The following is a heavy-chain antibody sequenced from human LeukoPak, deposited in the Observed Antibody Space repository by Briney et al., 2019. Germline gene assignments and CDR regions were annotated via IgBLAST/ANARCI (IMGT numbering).Heavy chain of an antibody. Sequence: PSETLSLTCTVSGGSINDYYWNWLRQPPGKGLEWIGFIYYRGTTNNNPSLKSRVTTSIDTSKKQFSLNLSSVTAADTAIYYCAGVFSGRRPFELWGQGILVTASS. J-gene: IGHJ4*02. V-gene: IGHV4-59*03. D-gene: IGHD3-10*01. CDR3: AGVFSGRRPFEL. CDR1: GGSINDYY. CDR2: IYYRGTT.